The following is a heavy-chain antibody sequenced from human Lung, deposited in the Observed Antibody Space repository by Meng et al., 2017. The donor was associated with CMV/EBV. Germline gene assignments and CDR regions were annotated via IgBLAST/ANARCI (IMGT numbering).Heavy chain of an antibody. CDR2: ISSSSIHI. V-gene: IGHV3-21*01. D-gene: IGHD2-2*01. CDR3: ARGRGYCSSTNCYQNFDY. CDR1: GFIFRDYS. J-gene: IGHJ4*02. Sequence: EALKIPCTAPGFIFRDYSMSWVRQAPGKGLGWVSSISSSSIHIYYAESTKGRFTISRDNAKKSLYLQMNSLRAEDTAVYYCARGRGYCSSTNCYQNFDYWGQGXLVTVSS.